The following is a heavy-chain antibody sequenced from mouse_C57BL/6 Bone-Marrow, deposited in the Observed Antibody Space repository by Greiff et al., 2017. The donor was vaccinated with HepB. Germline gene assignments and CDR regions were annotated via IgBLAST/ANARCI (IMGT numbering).Heavy chain of an antibody. Sequence: EVQLQQSGPELVKPGASVKISCTASGFTFTDYYMNWVKRSHGKSLEWIGDINPNNGGTSYNQRFKGKATLTVDKSSSTAYMELRSLTSEDSAVYYCARTLWLRRDYWGQGTTLTVSS. D-gene: IGHD2-2*01. CDR2: INPNNGGT. CDR3: ARTLWLRRDY. CDR1: GFTFTDYY. J-gene: IGHJ2*01. V-gene: IGHV1-26*01.